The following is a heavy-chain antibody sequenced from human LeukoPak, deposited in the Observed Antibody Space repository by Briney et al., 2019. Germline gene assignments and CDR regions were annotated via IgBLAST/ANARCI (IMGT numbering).Heavy chain of an antibody. CDR1: GGSFSGYY. CDR2: INHSGST. D-gene: IGHD2-15*01. V-gene: IGHV4-34*01. CDR3: ARANPSSYCSGGSCYSGVKNYYYMDV. J-gene: IGHJ6*03. Sequence: SETLSLTCTVSGGSFSGYYWSWLRQPPGKGLEWMWEINHSGSTNYNPSLKSRVTISVDTSKKQFSLKLRSVTAADTAVYYCARANPSSYCSGGSCYSGVKNYYYMDVWGKGTTVTVSS.